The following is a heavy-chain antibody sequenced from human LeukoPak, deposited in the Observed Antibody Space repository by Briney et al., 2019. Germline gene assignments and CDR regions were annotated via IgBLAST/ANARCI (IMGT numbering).Heavy chain of an antibody. D-gene: IGHD6-6*01. Sequence: SETLSLTCAVYGGSFTKHQWSWIRQPPGKGLEWIGAINDGGSTNYNPSLKSRVTISVDTSKNQFSLKLSSVTAADTAVYYCARLLSSGVSSSSPDYWGQGTLVTVSS. CDR1: GGSFTKHQ. CDR2: INDGGST. CDR3: ARLLSSGVSSSSPDY. J-gene: IGHJ4*02. V-gene: IGHV4-34*01.